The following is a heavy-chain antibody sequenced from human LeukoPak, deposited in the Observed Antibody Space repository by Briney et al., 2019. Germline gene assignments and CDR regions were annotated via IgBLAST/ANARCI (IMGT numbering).Heavy chain of an antibody. CDR1: GGSISSYY. D-gene: IGHD4-23*01. V-gene: IGHV4-59*01. Sequence: SETLSLTCTVSGGSISSYYWSWIRQPPGKGLEWIGYIYYSGSTNYNPSLKSRVTISVDTSKNQFSLKLSSVTAADTAVYYCARSYGGNSAFDYWGQGTLATVSS. CDR2: IYYSGST. J-gene: IGHJ4*02. CDR3: ARSYGGNSAFDY.